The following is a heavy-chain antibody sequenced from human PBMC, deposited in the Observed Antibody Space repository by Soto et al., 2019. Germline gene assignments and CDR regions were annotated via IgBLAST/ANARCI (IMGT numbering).Heavy chain of an antibody. D-gene: IGHD6-13*01. Sequence: GSLRLSCAASGFTGDDYTMHWARQAPGKGLEWVSLISWDGFSTYYADSVKGRFTISRDNSKNSLYLQMNSLRTEDTALYYCAKEAAAGIDYWGQGTLVTVSS. CDR1: GFTGDDYT. CDR2: ISWDGFST. J-gene: IGHJ4*02. V-gene: IGHV3-43*01. CDR3: AKEAAAGIDY.